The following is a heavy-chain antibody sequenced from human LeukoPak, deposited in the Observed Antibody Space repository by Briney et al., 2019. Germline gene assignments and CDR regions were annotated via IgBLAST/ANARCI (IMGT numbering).Heavy chain of an antibody. CDR1: GFTFSSYG. D-gene: IGHD3-22*01. CDR2: ISGSGGST. V-gene: IGHV3-48*01. CDR3: ATDLYSSGYYFGY. Sequence: GGSLRLSCAASGFTFSSYGMHWVRQAPGKGLEWVSAISGSGGSTYYADSVKGRFTISRDNAKNSLYLQMNSLRAEDTAVYYCATDLYSSGYYFGYWGQGTLVTVSS. J-gene: IGHJ4*02.